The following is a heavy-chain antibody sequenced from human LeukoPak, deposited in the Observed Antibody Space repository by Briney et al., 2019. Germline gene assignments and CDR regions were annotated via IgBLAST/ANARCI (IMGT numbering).Heavy chain of an antibody. CDR3: ARDLGYCSGGSCYPLVWFDP. J-gene: IGHJ5*02. CDR1: GYTFTGYY. D-gene: IGHD2-15*01. CDR2: INPNSGGT. V-gene: IGHV1-2*02. Sequence: ASVKVSCKASGYTFTGYYMHWVRQAPGQGLEWMGWINPNSGGTNYAQKFQGRVTMTRDTSISTAYMELSRLRSDDTAVYYCARDLGYCSGGSCYPLVWFDPRGQGTLVTVSS.